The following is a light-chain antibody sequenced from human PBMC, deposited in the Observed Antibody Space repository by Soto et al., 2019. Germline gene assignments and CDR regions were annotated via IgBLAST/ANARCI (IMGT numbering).Light chain of an antibody. J-gene: IGLJ1*01. CDR1: KNDIGVYDF. Sequence: QSALTQPPSASGSPGQSVTISCTGTKNDIGVYDFVSWYQHHPGKAPRLIIYEVVQRPSGVPDRFSGSKSGKTASLTVSGLQASDGADYFCKSYAGSNRYLFGSGTKV. V-gene: IGLV2-8*01. CDR3: KSYAGSNRYL. CDR2: EVV.